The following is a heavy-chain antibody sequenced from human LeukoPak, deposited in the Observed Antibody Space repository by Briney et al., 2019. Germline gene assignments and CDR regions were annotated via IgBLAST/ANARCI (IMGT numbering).Heavy chain of an antibody. J-gene: IGHJ4*02. V-gene: IGHV1-2*02. CDR3: ARGGGGYQLLSDPF. Sequence: ASVKVSCKASGYTFTGYYMHWVRQAPGQGLEWMGWINPNSGGTNYAQRFQGRVTMTRDTSISTAYMELSRLRSDDTAVYYCARGGGGYQLLSDPFWGQGTLVTVSS. CDR1: GYTFTGYY. CDR2: INPNSGGT. D-gene: IGHD2-2*01.